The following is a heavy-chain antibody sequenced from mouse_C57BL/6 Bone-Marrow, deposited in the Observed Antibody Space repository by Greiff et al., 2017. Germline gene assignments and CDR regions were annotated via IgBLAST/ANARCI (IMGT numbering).Heavy chain of an antibody. D-gene: IGHD2-3*01. CDR2: ISYDGSN. J-gene: IGHJ3*01. Sequence: ESGPGLVKPSQSLSLTCSVTGYSITSGYYWNWIRQFPGNKLEWMGYISYDGSNNYNPSLKNRISITRDTSKNQFFLKLNSVTTEDTATYYCARGGLYRFAYWGQGTLVTVSA. V-gene: IGHV3-6*01. CDR1: GYSITSGYY. CDR3: ARGGLYRFAY.